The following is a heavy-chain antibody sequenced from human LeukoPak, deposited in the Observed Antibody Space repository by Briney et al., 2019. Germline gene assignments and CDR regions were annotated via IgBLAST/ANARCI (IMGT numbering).Heavy chain of an antibody. Sequence: GESLEISCKGSGYSFTSYWIGWVRQMPGKGLEWMGIIYPGDSDTRYSPSFQGQVTISADKSISTAYLQWSSLKASDTAMYYCARRPLTTVTYFDLWGRGTLVTVSS. V-gene: IGHV5-51*01. J-gene: IGHJ2*01. CDR3: ARRPLTTVTYFDL. D-gene: IGHD4-17*01. CDR1: GYSFTSYW. CDR2: IYPGDSDT.